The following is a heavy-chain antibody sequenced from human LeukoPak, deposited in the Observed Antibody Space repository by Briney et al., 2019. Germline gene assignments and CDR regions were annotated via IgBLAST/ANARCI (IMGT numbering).Heavy chain of an antibody. V-gene: IGHV1-2*02. Sequence: AASVKVSCKASGYTFTGYYMHWGRQAPGQGLEWMGWINPNSGGTNYAQKFQGRVTMTRDTSSSTAYMELSRLRSDDTAVYYCAREVAAAGTGHHFAYWGQGTLVTVSS. CDR2: INPNSGGT. CDR1: GYTFTGYY. CDR3: AREVAAAGTGHHFAY. D-gene: IGHD6-13*01. J-gene: IGHJ4*02.